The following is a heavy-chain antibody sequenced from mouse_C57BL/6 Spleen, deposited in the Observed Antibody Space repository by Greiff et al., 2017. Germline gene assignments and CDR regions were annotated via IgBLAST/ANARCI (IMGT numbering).Heavy chain of an antibody. CDR3: TTDYYYGSSYPAWFAY. CDR1: GFNIKDYY. CDR2: IDPEDGDT. D-gene: IGHD1-1*01. J-gene: IGHJ3*01. V-gene: IGHV14-1*01. Sequence: VQLQQSGAELVRPGASVKLSCTASGFNIKDYYMHWVKQRPEQGLVWIGRIDPEDGDTEYAPKFQGKATMTADTSSNTAYLQLSSLTSEDTAVYYCTTDYYYGSSYPAWFAYWGQGTLVTVSA.